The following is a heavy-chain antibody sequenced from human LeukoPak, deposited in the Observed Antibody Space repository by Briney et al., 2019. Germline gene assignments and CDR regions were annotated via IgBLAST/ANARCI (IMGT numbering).Heavy chain of an antibody. CDR3: ARDRVGDYGGRFDY. CDR1: GFTFSSYE. J-gene: IGHJ4*02. D-gene: IGHD4-23*01. CDR2: ISSSGSTI. V-gene: IGHV3-48*03. Sequence: GGSLRLSCAASGFTFSSYEMNWVRQAPGKGLEWVSYISSSGSTIYYADSVKGRFTISRDNSKNTLYLQMNSLRAEDTAVYYCARDRVGDYGGRFDYWGQGTLVTVSS.